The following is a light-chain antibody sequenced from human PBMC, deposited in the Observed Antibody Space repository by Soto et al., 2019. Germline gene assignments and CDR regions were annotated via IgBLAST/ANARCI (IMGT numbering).Light chain of an antibody. J-gene: IGLJ2*01. CDR3: SSYTSSSTVV. V-gene: IGLV2-14*01. CDR1: SSDVGGYNY. CDR2: DVS. Sequence: QSALTQPASVSGSPGQSITISCTGTSSDVGGYNYVSWYQQHPGKAPKLMIYDVSNRPSGVSNRFSCSKSGNTASLTISGLLAEDEAAYYCSSYTSSSTVVFGGGTKLTVL.